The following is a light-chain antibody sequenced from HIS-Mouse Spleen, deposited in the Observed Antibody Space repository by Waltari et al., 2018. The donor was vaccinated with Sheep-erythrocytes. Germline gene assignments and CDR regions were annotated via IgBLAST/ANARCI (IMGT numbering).Light chain of an antibody. Sequence: QSALTQPASVSGSPGQSITISCTGTSMHFGSYNLFSWYQQHPGKAPKLMIYEGSKRPSGVSNRFSGSKSGNTASLTISGLQAEDEADYYCCSYAGSSTPWVFGGGTKLTVL. CDR2: EGS. CDR3: CSYAGSSTPWV. V-gene: IGLV2-23*01. J-gene: IGLJ3*02. CDR1: SMHFGSYNL.